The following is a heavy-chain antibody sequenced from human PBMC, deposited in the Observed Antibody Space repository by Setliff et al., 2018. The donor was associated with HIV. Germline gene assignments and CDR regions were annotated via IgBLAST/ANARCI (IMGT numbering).Heavy chain of an antibody. CDR2: INKDGSEK. Sequence: GGSLRLSCAASGFTFSSYWMTWVRQAPGKGLDWVANINKDGSEKYYVDSVKGRFTISRDNAKNSLYLQMNSLRAEDTALYYCAKDRQQWLLLSPRYFDYWGQGTLVTVSS. CDR1: GFTFSSYW. V-gene: IGHV3-7*03. D-gene: IGHD6-19*01. J-gene: IGHJ4*02. CDR3: AKDRQQWLLLSPRYFDY.